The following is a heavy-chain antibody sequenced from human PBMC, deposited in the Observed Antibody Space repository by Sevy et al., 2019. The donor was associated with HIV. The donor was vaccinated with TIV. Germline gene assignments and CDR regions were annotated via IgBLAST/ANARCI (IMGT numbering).Heavy chain of an antibody. D-gene: IGHD3-22*01. V-gene: IGHV3-23*01. CDR2: ISGSGGDT. CDR3: AKDAYYYDGSGYSMSQWYYGMDV. Sequence: GGSLRLSCAASGFTFSTYAMSWVRQAPGKGLEWVSVISGSGGDTYYAESVKGRFTISRDNSKNTLYLQMNSLRAEDMAVYYWAKDAYYYDGSGYSMSQWYYGMDVWGQGTTVTVSS. CDR1: GFTFSTYA. J-gene: IGHJ6*02.